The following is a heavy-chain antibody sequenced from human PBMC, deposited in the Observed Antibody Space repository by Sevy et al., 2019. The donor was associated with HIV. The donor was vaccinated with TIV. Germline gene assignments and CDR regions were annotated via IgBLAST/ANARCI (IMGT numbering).Heavy chain of an antibody. CDR1: GFTFSTSA. CDR3: VRDVMNGEEIEVISAILDY. D-gene: IGHD2-21*02. Sequence: GGSLRLSCAASGFTFSTSAIHWVRQAPGKGLEWVALISSDGSNKYYADSVKGRFTISRDNSKSMLYLQMNSLRAEDTAVYYCVRDVMNGEEIEVISAILDYWGQGTLVTVSS. CDR2: ISSDGSNK. V-gene: IGHV3-30-3*01. J-gene: IGHJ4*02.